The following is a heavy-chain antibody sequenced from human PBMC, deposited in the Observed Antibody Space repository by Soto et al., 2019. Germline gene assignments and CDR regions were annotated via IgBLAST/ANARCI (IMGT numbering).Heavy chain of an antibody. J-gene: IGHJ4*02. D-gene: IGHD6-19*01. V-gene: IGHV3-11*01. Sequence: QVQLVESGGGLVKPGGSLRLSCAASGFTFSDYYMSWIRQAPGKGLEWVSYISSSGTYYADSVKGRFTIFRDNAKNSLYLQMNSLRVEDTAVYYCARDEAVTKNFDYWGQGPLVTVSS. CDR1: GFTFSDYY. CDR2: ISSSGT. CDR3: ARDEAVTKNFDY.